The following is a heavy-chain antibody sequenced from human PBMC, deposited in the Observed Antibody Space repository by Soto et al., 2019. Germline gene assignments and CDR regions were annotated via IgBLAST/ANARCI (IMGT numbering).Heavy chain of an antibody. CDR3: AGLRGYAGSPIDY. CDR2: ISYSENT. D-gene: IGHD2-15*01. CDR1: GGSIISGY. V-gene: IGHV4-59*01. Sequence: QVQLQESSPGLVKPSETLSLTCTVSGGSIISGYWSWIRQPPGKGLEWIGYISYSENTNYNPSLKSRVTMSVDTPKNQFSLRLSSVTTADTAVYYCAGLRGYAGSPIDYWGQGTLVTVSS. J-gene: IGHJ4*02.